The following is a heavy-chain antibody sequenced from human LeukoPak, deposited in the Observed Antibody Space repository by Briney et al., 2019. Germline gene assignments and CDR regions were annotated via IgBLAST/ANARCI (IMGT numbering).Heavy chain of an antibody. Sequence: GGSLRLSCAASGFTFSNFLMTWVRQAPGKGPEWVSAISGSGGDTYYADSVKGRFTISRDNSKNTLYLRMNSLRAEDTAVYYCAKDSPDGSDYWGQGTLVTVSS. CDR3: AKDSPDGSDY. J-gene: IGHJ4*02. V-gene: IGHV3-23*01. CDR1: GFTFSNFL. CDR2: ISGSGGDT.